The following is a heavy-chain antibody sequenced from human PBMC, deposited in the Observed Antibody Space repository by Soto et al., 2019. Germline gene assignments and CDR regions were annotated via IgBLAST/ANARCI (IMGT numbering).Heavy chain of an antibody. CDR3: ARSYCGGDCYAKDFDY. V-gene: IGHV1-18*01. J-gene: IGHJ4*02. Sequence: ASVKVSCKASGYTFTSYGISWVRQAPGQGLEWMGWISAYNGNTNYAQKLQGRVTMTTDTSTSTAYMELRSPRSDDTAVYYCARSYCGGDCYAKDFDYWGQGTLATVS. D-gene: IGHD2-21*02. CDR1: GYTFTSYG. CDR2: ISAYNGNT.